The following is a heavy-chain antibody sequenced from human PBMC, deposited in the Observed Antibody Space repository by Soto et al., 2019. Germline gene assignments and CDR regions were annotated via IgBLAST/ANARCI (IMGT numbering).Heavy chain of an antibody. V-gene: IGHV2-5*02. CDR1: GFSLNTRDLG. CDR2: IYWDDSK. J-gene: IGHJ4*02. D-gene: IGHD3-10*01. CDR3: AQKGRGYFDY. Sequence: QITLKESGPTLVKPTETLTLTCTFSGFSLNTRDLGVGWIRQPPGKALEWLAIIYWDDSKNYSPSLKSRLTITQDTSKNQVVLTVTDMDPVDTATYYCAQKGRGYFDYWGQGTLVTVSS.